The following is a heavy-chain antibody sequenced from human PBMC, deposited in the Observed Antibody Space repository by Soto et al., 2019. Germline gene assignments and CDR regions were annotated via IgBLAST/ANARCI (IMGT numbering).Heavy chain of an antibody. CDR1: GFTLSSYA. D-gene: IGHD6-19*01. CDR3: AKTRAASIAVAEVYFDY. Sequence: PGGSLRLSCAASGFTLSSYAMSWVRQAPGKGLEWVSAISGSGGSTYYADSVKGRFTISRDNSKNTLYLQMNSLRAEDTAVYYCAKTRAASIAVAEVYFDYWGQGTLVTVSS. J-gene: IGHJ4*02. CDR2: ISGSGGST. V-gene: IGHV3-23*01.